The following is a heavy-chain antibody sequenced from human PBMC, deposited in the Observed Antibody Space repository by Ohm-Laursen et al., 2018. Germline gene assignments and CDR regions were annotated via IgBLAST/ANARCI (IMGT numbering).Heavy chain of an antibody. CDR3: ARDGGKGWTYTFEY. CDR2: IKQDGGEK. Sequence: GSLRLSCTASGFTFNSYWMNWVRQAPGKGLEWVANIKQDGGEKYYVDSVRGRFILSRDNAKNSLYLQMNSLRAEDTAVYYCARDGGKGWTYTFEYWGQGTLVTVSS. V-gene: IGHV3-7*01. D-gene: IGHD4-23*01. CDR1: GFTFNSYW. J-gene: IGHJ4*02.